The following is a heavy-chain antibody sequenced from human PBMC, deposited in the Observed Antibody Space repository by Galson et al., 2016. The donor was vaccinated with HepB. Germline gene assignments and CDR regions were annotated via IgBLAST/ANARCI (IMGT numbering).Heavy chain of an antibody. D-gene: IGHD1-7*01. CDR1: GITFNTYN. Sequence: SLRLSCAASGITFNTYNMVWVRQAPGKGLEWVSYISTSSSPISYRDSVKGRFTISSDNTKNSLYLQLNSLRAEDTAVYYCARIIKTGTTSHFDYWGQGTLVTVSS. CDR2: ISTSSSPI. V-gene: IGHV3-21*01. J-gene: IGHJ4*02. CDR3: ARIIKTGTTSHFDY.